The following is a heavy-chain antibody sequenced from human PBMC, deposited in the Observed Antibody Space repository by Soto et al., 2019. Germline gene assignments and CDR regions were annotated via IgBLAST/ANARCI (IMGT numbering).Heavy chain of an antibody. V-gene: IGHV1-46*01. CDR3: ARGATTVPYYYYYGMDV. J-gene: IGHJ6*02. D-gene: IGHD4-4*01. CDR2: INPSGGST. Sequence: ASVKVSCKASGYTFTSYYMHWVRQAPGQGLEWMGIINPSGGSTSYAQKFQGRVTMTRDTSTSTVYMELSSLRSEDTAVYYCARGATTVPYYYYYGMDVWGQGTMVTVSS. CDR1: GYTFTSYY.